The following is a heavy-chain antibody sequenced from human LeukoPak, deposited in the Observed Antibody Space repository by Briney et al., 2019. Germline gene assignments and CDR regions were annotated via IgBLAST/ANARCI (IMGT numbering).Heavy chain of an antibody. V-gene: IGHV1-18*01. J-gene: IGHJ4*02. CDR2: ISAYNGNT. Sequence: ASVKVSCKASGYTFTNYGISWVRQAPGQGLEWMGWISAYNGNTNYAQRLQGRVTMTTDTSTSTAYMELRSLRSDDADVYYCARSYYYDSSGYYPPDYWGQGTLVTVSS. D-gene: IGHD3-22*01. CDR1: GYTFTNYG. CDR3: ARSYYYDSSGYYPPDY.